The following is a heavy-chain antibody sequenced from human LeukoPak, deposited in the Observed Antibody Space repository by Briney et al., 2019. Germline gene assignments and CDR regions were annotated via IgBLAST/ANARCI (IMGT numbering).Heavy chain of an antibody. Sequence: PSETLSLTYTVSGGSISSSSYYWGWIRQPPGKGLEWIGSLYYSGSTYYNPSPKSRVPISVDTSKNQFSLKVKSVTAADPAVYFCAREGDHNNAFDVWGQGTKVTVAS. D-gene: IGHD2-21*02. V-gene: IGHV4-39*07. CDR2: LYYSGST. CDR3: AREGDHNNAFDV. CDR1: GGSISSSSYY. J-gene: IGHJ3*01.